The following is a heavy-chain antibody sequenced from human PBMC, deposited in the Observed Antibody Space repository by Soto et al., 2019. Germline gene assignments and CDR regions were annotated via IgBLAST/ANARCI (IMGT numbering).Heavy chain of an antibody. J-gene: IGHJ6*03. Sequence: QTLSLTCAISGDSVSSNSAAWNWIRQSPSRGLEWLGRTYYRSKWYNDYAVSVKSRITINPDTSKNQFSLQLNSVTPEDTAVYYCARGLGYGDYGRYYYYMDVWGKGTTVTVSS. V-gene: IGHV6-1*01. D-gene: IGHD4-17*01. CDR3: ARGLGYGDYGRYYYYMDV. CDR2: TYYRSKWYN. CDR1: GDSVSSNSAA.